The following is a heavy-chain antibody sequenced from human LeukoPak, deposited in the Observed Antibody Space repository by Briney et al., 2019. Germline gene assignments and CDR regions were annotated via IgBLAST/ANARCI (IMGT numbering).Heavy chain of an antibody. J-gene: IGHJ3*02. CDR2: INPSGGST. CDR3: ARDYYDSSGYYYRAPNAFDI. V-gene: IGHV1-46*01. Sequence: ASVKVSCTASGYTFTSYYMHWVRQAPGQGLEWMGIINPSGGSTSYAQKFQGRVTMTRDTSTSTVYMELSSLRSEDTAVYYCARDYYDSSGYYYRAPNAFDIWGQGTVVTVSS. CDR1: GYTFTSYY. D-gene: IGHD3-22*01.